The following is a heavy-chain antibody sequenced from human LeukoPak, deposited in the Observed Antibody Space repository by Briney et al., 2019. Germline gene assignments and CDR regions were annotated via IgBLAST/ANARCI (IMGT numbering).Heavy chain of an antibody. CDR3: ARLNIAGGFDY. CDR1: GYSLSSGTYY. Sequence: PSRTLSLTCTVSGYSLSSGTYYWPWLRQPAGKGLEWIGRISTSGSTNYNPSLKSRVTISVDTSKNQFSLKLTSVTAADTAVYYCARLNIAGGFDYWGQGTLVTVSS. D-gene: IGHD5-12*01. J-gene: IGHJ4*02. V-gene: IGHV4-61*02. CDR2: ISTSGST.